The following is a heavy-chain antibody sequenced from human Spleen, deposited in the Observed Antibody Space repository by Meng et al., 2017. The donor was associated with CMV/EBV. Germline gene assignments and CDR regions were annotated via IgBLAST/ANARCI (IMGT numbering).Heavy chain of an antibody. J-gene: IGHJ4*02. CDR2: IYYSGLA. D-gene: IGHD5-12*01. V-gene: IGHV4-39*07. CDR1: GGSISTSGYY. CDR3: ARGSWVYSDDDETTGLDY. Sequence: GSLRLSCTVSGGSISTSGYYWGWIRQSPGKGLEWIGSIYYSGLAYYNPSLRSQVDISVDTSKNQFSLELTSVTAADTAVYYCARGSWVYSDDDETTGLDYWGPGTLVTVSS.